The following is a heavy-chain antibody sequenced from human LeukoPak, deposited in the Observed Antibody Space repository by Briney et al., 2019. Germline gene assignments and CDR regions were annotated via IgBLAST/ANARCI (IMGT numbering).Heavy chain of an antibody. CDR3: ARGPLGYYYYYMDV. CDR2: IYYSGST. CDR1: GGSISSYY. Sequence: PSETLSLTCTVSGGSISSYYWNWIRQPPGKGLEWIGYIYYSGSTNYNPSLKSRVTISVDTSKNQFSLKLSSVTAADTAVYYCARGPLGYYYYYMDVWGKGTTVTVSS. J-gene: IGHJ6*03. V-gene: IGHV4-59*01.